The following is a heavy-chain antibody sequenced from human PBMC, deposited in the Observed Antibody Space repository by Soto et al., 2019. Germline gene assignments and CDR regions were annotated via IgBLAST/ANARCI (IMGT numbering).Heavy chain of an antibody. D-gene: IGHD3-3*01. CDR2: ISYDGSNK. CDR1: GFTFSSYA. V-gene: IGHV3-30*14. Sequence: QVQLVESGGGVVQPGRSLRLSCAASGFTFSSYAMHWVRQAPGKGLEWVAVISYDGSNKYYADSVKGRFTISRDNSKNTLYRQMNSLRAEDTAVYYCARDGLDYDFWSGYYYYYGMDVWGQGTTVTVSS. J-gene: IGHJ6*02. CDR3: ARDGLDYDFWSGYYYYYGMDV.